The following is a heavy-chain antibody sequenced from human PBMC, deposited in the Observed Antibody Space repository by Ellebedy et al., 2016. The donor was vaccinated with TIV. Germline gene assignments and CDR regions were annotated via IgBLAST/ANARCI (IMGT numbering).Heavy chain of an antibody. CDR1: GFSLSTSGMC. Sequence: SGPTLVKPTQTLTLTCTFSGFSLSTSGMCVSWIRQPPGKALEWLARIDWDDDKYYSTSLKTRLTISKDTSKNQVVLTMTNMDPVDTATYYCARSYGVLLEDNYGCGHEDYWGQGTLVTVSS. D-gene: IGHD5-18*01. J-gene: IGHJ4*02. CDR2: IDWDDDK. V-gene: IGHV2-70*11. CDR3: ARSYGVLLEDNYGCGHEDY.